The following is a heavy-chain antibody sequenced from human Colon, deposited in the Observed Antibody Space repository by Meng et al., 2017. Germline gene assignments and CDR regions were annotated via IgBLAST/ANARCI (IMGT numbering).Heavy chain of an antibody. Sequence: GGSLRLSCAASGFTFSSYAMHWVRQAPGKGLEWVAVISYDGSNKYYADSVKGRFTISRDNSKNTLYLQMNSLRAEDTAVYYCARDLGVLDMAVAGTGAFDIWVQGTMLTVSS. V-gene: IGHV3-30*04. J-gene: IGHJ3*02. D-gene: IGHD6-19*01. CDR1: GFTFSSYA. CDR3: ARDLGVLDMAVAGTGAFDI. CDR2: ISYDGSNK.